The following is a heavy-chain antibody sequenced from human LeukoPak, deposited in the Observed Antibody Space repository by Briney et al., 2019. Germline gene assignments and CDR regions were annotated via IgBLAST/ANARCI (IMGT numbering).Heavy chain of an antibody. CDR2: IIPIFDTA. D-gene: IGHD3-3*01. CDR3: ARDDSPYDFWSGPFDY. Sequence: GASVKVSCKASGGTFSSYAFNWVRQAPGQGLEWMGGIIPIFDTANYAQKFQGRVTMTTDTSTSTAYMELRSLRSDDTAVYYCARDDSPYDFWSGPFDYWGQGTLVTVSS. V-gene: IGHV1-69*05. CDR1: GGTFSSYA. J-gene: IGHJ4*02.